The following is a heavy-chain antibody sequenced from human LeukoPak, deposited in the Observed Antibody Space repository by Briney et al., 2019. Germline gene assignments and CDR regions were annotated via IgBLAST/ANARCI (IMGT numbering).Heavy chain of an antibody. CDR3: ATVGYCSSTSCYKGWFAP. Sequence: ASVKVSCKVSGYTLTELSMHWVRQAPGKGLEWMGGFDPEDGETIYAQKFQGRVTMTEDISTDTAYMELSSLRSEDTAVYYCATVGYCSSTSCYKGWFAPWGQGTLVTVSS. CDR1: GYTLTELS. CDR2: FDPEDGET. D-gene: IGHD2-2*02. V-gene: IGHV1-24*01. J-gene: IGHJ5*02.